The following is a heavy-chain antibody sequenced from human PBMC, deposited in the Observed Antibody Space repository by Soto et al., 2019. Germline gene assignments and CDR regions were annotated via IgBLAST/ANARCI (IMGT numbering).Heavy chain of an antibody. CDR2: ISSSSSTI. J-gene: IGHJ4*02. V-gene: IGHV3-48*02. CDR3: ASSLGYCNGIGCRT. CDR1: GFTFSAYS. D-gene: IGHD2-15*01. Sequence: EVQLVESGGGLVQPGGSLRLSCAASGFTFSAYSMNWVRQAPGKGLEWVSYISSSSSTIYYADSLKGRFTISRDNAKNSLYLQMNSLRDDDTAVYYCASSLGYCNGIGCRTGGQGTLVTVSS.